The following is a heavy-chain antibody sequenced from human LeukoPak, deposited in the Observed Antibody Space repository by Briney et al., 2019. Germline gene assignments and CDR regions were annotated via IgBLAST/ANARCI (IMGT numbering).Heavy chain of an antibody. Sequence: PSETLSLTCAVYGGSFSGYYWSWIRQPPGKGLEWIGEINHSGSTNYNPSLKSRVTISVDTSKNQFSLKLSSVTAADTAVYYCARLVGRSSSWYDRVSYYYMDVWGKGTTVTISS. D-gene: IGHD6-13*01. CDR2: INHSGST. CDR1: GGSFSGYY. J-gene: IGHJ6*03. V-gene: IGHV4-34*01. CDR3: ARLVGRSSSWYDRVSYYYMDV.